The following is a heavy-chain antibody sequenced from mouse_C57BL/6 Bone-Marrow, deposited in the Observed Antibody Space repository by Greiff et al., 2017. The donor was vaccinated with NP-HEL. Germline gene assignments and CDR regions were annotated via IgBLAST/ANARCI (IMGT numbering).Heavy chain of an antibody. D-gene: IGHD1-1*01. CDR1: GFSLSTSGMG. CDR2: LYWDDDK. Sequence: QVTLKVSGPGLLQSSQSLSLTCSFSGFSLSTSGMGVSWLRQPSGQGLEWLAHLYWDDDKRYNPSLKSRLTSSKDTSRNQVFLKITSVDTADTATYYCAQSTAVVYWYFDVWGTGTTVTVSS. CDR3: AQSTAVVYWYFDV. V-gene: IGHV8-12*01. J-gene: IGHJ1*03.